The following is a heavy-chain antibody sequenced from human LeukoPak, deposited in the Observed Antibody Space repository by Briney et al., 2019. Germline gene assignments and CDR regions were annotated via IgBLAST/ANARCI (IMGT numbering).Heavy chain of an antibody. Sequence: GGSLRLSCEASGFTFINYAMTWVRQGPGKGLEWVSAIDSSGGGIHYADAVKGRFIVSRDNSKNTVFLQMNSLRAEDTAVYYCAKYRISAPPPRDFDSWGQGTLVTVSS. J-gene: IGHJ4*02. CDR3: AKYRISAPPPRDFDS. CDR2: IDSSGGGI. CDR1: GFTFINYA. D-gene: IGHD6-6*01. V-gene: IGHV3-23*01.